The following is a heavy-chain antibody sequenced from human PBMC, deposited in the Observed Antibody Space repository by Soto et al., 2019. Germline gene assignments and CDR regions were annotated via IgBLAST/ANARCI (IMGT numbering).Heavy chain of an antibody. CDR3: ARANSRAQTNNWFDP. J-gene: IGHJ5*02. Sequence: PSETLSLTCAVSGGSISSSNWWSWVRQPPGKGLEWIGEIYHSGSTNYNPSLKSRVTISVDKSKNQFSLKLSSVTAADTAVYYCARANSRAQTNNWFDPWGQGTLVTVSS. CDR2: IYHSGST. V-gene: IGHV4-4*02. CDR1: GGSISSSNW. D-gene: IGHD6-13*01.